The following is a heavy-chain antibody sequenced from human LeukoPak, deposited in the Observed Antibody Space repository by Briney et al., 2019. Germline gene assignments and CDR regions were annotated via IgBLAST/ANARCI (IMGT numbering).Heavy chain of an antibody. D-gene: IGHD3-10*01. Sequence: SETLSLTCTVSGGSISSYYWSWIRQPAGKGLEWIGRIYTSWSTNYNPSLKSRVTMSVDTSKNQFSLKLSSVTAADTSVYYCARDRYYATSYYFDYWGQGTLVTVSS. J-gene: IGHJ4*02. CDR2: IYTSWST. CDR1: GGSISSYY. V-gene: IGHV4-4*07. CDR3: ARDRYYATSYYFDY.